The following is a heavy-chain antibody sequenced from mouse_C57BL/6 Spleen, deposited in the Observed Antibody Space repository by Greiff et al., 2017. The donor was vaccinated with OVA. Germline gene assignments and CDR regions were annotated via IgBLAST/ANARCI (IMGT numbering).Heavy chain of an antibody. J-gene: IGHJ4*01. D-gene: IGHD1-1*01. CDR2: ISDGGSYT. V-gene: IGHV5-4*01. CDR1: GFTFSSYA. Sequence: EVKVEESGGGLVKPGGSLKLSCAASGFTFSSYAMSWVRQTPEKRLEWVATISDGGSYTYYPDNVKGRFTISRDNAKNNLYLQMSHLKSEDTAMYYCARERLRDYAMDYWGQGTSVTVSS. CDR3: ARERLRDYAMDY.